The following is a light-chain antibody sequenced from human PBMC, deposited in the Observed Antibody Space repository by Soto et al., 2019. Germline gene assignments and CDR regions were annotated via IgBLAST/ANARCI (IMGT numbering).Light chain of an antibody. J-gene: IGKJ3*01. CDR2: GAF. V-gene: IGKV3-20*01. Sequence: DIVLTQSPGTLSLSPGERATLSCSASLRVTSNSLAWYQRKPGQAPRLLIYGAFSRATGSPDRFSGYESGTEFTLAISSLEPEDFAVYYYQQYGSSPFTFGPGTKVDIK. CDR1: LRVTSNS. CDR3: QQYGSSPFT.